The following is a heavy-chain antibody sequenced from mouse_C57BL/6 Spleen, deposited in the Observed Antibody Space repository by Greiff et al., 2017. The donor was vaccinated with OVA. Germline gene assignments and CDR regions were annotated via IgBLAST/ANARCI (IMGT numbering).Heavy chain of an antibody. Sequence: QVQLQQSGPELVKPGASVKISCKASGYAFSSSWMNWVKQRPGKGLEWIGDTNYNGKFKGKATLTADKSSSTAYMQLSSLTSEDSAVCFCARGRQLGHYYAMDYWGQGTSVTVSS. CDR1: GYAFSSSW. J-gene: IGHJ4*01. V-gene: IGHV1-82*01. CDR2: GDT. CDR3: ARGRQLGHYYAMDY. D-gene: IGHD4-1*02.